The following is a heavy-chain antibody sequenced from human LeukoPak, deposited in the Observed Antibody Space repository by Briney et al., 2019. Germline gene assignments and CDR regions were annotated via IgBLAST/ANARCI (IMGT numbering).Heavy chain of an antibody. CDR3: ARTPLIGSVLIDY. D-gene: IGHD6-25*01. V-gene: IGHV1-2*02. Sequence: GASVKVSCKASGDTFTGYYMHWVRQAPGQGFEWMGWINPNSGGTNYAQKFQGRVTMTRDTSISTAYMELSRLRSDDTAVYYCARTPLIGSVLIDYWGQGTLVTVSS. J-gene: IGHJ4*02. CDR2: INPNSGGT. CDR1: GDTFTGYY.